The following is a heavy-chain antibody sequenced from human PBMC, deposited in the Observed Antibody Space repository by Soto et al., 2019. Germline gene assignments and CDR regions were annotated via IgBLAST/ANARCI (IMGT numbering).Heavy chain of an antibody. D-gene: IGHD6-19*01. J-gene: IGHJ5*02. CDR3: ARDRSVAVAGPGWFDP. CDR1: GYTFTTYA. V-gene: IGHV1-3*01. CDR2: INAGNGNT. Sequence: ASVKVSWKASGYTFTTYAMHWVRQAPGQRLEWMGWINAGNGNTKYSQKFQGRVTITRDTSASTAYMELSSLRSEDTAVYYCARDRSVAVAGPGWFDPWGQGTLVTVSS.